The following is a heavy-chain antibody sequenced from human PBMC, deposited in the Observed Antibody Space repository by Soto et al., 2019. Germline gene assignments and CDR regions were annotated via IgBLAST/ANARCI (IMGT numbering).Heavy chain of an antibody. D-gene: IGHD3-9*01. CDR2: ISPSGGTT. J-gene: IGHJ4*02. Sequence: GESLKISCAASGFTFSSYAMSWVRQAPGKGLEWVSAISPSGGTTYYADSVKGRFTISRDNSKNTLYLQVNSLRAEDTAVYYCAKDQGYYDLLTGYLFFDYWGQGTLVTV. V-gene: IGHV3-23*01. CDR1: GFTFSSYA. CDR3: AKDQGYYDLLTGYLFFDY.